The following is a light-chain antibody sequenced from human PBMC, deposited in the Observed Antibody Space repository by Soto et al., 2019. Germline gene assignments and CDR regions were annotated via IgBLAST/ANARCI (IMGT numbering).Light chain of an antibody. CDR3: SSYAGSSWV. CDR2: ITN. CDR1: SGSVSTRHY. J-gene: IGLJ3*02. V-gene: IGLV8-61*01. Sequence: QTVVTQEPSFSVSPGGTVTLTCGLSSGSVSTRHYPSWYQQTPGQAPRTLISITNTRSSGVPDRFSGSKSGNTASLTVSGLQGDDEADYYCSSYAGSSWVFGGGTKLTVL.